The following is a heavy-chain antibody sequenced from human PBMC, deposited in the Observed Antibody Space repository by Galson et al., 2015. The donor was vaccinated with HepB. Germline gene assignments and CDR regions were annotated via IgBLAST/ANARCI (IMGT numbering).Heavy chain of an antibody. Sequence: SVKVSCKASGYTFTGYYMHWVRQAPGQGLEWMGWINPNSGGTNYAQKFQGRVTMTRDTSISTAYMELSRLRSDDTAVYYCARDPTPTTFITGTTQFDPWGQGTLVTVSS. J-gene: IGHJ5*02. D-gene: IGHD1-7*01. CDR1: GYTFTGYY. V-gene: IGHV1-2*02. CDR2: INPNSGGT. CDR3: ARDPTPTTFITGTTQFDP.